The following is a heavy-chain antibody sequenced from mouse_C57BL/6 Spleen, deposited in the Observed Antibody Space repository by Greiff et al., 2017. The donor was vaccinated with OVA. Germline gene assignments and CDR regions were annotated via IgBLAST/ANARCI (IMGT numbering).Heavy chain of an antibody. D-gene: IGHD2-2*01. Sequence: EVKLQESGPGLVKPSQSLSLTCSVTGYSITSGYYWNWLRQFPGNKLEWMAYISYDGSNNYNPSLKNRISITRDTSKNQFFLKLNSVTTEDTATYYCARDPPYGYEPAYRGQGTLVTVSA. V-gene: IGHV3-6*01. CDR3: ARDPPYGYEPAY. CDR2: ISYDGSN. CDR1: GYSITSGYY. J-gene: IGHJ3*01.